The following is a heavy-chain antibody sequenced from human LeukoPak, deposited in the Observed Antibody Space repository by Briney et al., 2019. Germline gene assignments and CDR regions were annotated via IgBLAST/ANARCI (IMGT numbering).Heavy chain of an antibody. J-gene: IGHJ4*02. CDR2: IYYSGST. CDR1: GGSISSSSYY. V-gene: IGHV4-39*01. CDR3: AGIHYYDSSGYYLGVPYYFDY. Sequence: SETLSLTCTVSGGSISSSSYYWGWIRQPPGKGLEWIGSIYYSGSTYYNPSLKSRVTISVDTSKNQFSLKLSSVTAADTAVYYCAGIHYYDSSGYYLGVPYYFDYWGQGTLVTVSS. D-gene: IGHD3-22*01.